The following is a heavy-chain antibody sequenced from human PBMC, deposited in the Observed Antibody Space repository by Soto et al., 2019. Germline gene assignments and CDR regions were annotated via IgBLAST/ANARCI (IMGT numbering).Heavy chain of an antibody. J-gene: IGHJ6*02. CDR3: ARAVIGIAAAGTSPAGMDV. Sequence: QVQLQESGPGLVKPSQTLSLTCTVSGGSISSGGYYWSWIRQHPGKGLEWIGYIYYSGSTYYNPFLKSGVTISVDTSKNQFSLKLSSVTAADTAVYYCARAVIGIAAAGTSPAGMDVWGQGTTVTVSS. D-gene: IGHD6-13*01. CDR1: GGSISSGGYY. V-gene: IGHV4-31*03. CDR2: IYYSGST.